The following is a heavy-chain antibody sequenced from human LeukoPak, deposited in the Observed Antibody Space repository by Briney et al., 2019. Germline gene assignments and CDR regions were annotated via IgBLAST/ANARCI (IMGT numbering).Heavy chain of an antibody. CDR2: IYYTGST. D-gene: IGHD4-23*01. J-gene: IGHJ4*02. CDR3: ARDLLGSGKGPWDY. CDR1: GGSMSSSYYY. Sequence: PSETLSLTCTVSGGSMSSSYYYRGWIRPPPGKGLGWSGSIYYTGSTYYNPPLKSRVTISVDTSKNQFSLNLSSVTAADTAVYYCARDLLGSGKGPWDYWGQGTLVTVSS. V-gene: IGHV4-39*07.